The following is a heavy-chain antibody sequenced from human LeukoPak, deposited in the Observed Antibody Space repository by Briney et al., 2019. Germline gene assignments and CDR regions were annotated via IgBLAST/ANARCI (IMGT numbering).Heavy chain of an antibody. J-gene: IGHJ4*02. D-gene: IGHD2-2*01. CDR1: GYTFTSYA. CDR2: INAGNGNT. CDR3: ARDSRQLPLDY. Sequence: EASVKVSCKASGYTFTSYAMHWVRQAPGQRLEWMGWINAGNGNTKYSQKFQGRVTITRDTSAGTAYMELSSLRSEDTAVYYCARDSRQLPLDYWGQGTLVTVSS. V-gene: IGHV1-3*01.